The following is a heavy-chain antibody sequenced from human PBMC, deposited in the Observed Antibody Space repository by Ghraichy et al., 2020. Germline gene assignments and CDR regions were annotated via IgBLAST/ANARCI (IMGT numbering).Heavy chain of an antibody. D-gene: IGHD6-13*01. V-gene: IGHV3-11*01. CDR2: ISSSGNSM. Sequence: GESLNISCAASGFTFSDYYMSWIRQAPGKGLEWVSFISSSGNSMYQADSVKGRFTISRDNAKNSLYLQMNSLRAEDTAVYYCARYDSSSWSSFDYWGQGILVTVSS. CDR3: ARYDSSSWSSFDY. J-gene: IGHJ4*02. CDR1: GFTFSDYY.